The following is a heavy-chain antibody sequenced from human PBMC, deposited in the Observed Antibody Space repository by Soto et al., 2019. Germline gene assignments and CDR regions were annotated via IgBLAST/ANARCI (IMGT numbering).Heavy chain of an antibody. CDR2: INHSGST. D-gene: IGHD3-3*01. V-gene: IGHV4-34*01. Sequence: QVQLQQWGAGLLKPSETLSLTCAVYGGSFSGYYWSWIRQPPGKGLEWSGEINHSGSTNYNPSLKSRFTISVDTSKNQFSLKLSSVTAADTAVYYCARRPAPLWSGSDYYMDVWGKGTTVTVSS. J-gene: IGHJ6*03. CDR3: ARRPAPLWSGSDYYMDV. CDR1: GGSFSGYY.